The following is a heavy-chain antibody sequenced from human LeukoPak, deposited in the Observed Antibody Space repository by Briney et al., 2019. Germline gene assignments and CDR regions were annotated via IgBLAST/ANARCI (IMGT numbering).Heavy chain of an antibody. V-gene: IGHV4-34*01. J-gene: IGHJ3*02. Sequence: SETLALICGVYGGSFSGYYWSWIRQPPGKGLEWMGEINHSGSTNYNPSLKSRVTISVDTSKNQFSLKLSSVTAADTAVYYCARGHYTGLEWSADAFDIWGQGTMVTVSS. CDR2: INHSGST. CDR1: GGSFSGYY. D-gene: IGHD3-3*01. CDR3: ARGHYTGLEWSADAFDI.